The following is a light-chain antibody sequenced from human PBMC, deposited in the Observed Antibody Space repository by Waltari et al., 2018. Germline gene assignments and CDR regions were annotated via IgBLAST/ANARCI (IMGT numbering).Light chain of an antibody. Sequence: QSVLTPPPSVSGPPGQRVTISCTGRSSNIGAGYDVHWYQQLPGTDPKLLIYGNSNRPSGVPDRFSGSKSGTSASLAITGLQAEDEADYYCQSYDSSLSGYVFGTGTKVTVL. CDR2: GNS. J-gene: IGLJ1*01. V-gene: IGLV1-40*01. CDR3: QSYDSSLSGYV. CDR1: SSNIGAGYD.